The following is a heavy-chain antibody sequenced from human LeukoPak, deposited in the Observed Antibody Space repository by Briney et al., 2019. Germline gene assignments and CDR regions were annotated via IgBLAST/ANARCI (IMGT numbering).Heavy chain of an antibody. Sequence: PGGSLRLSCSVSGFTFSTYDMHWGRQAPGKGLEYVSAISSNGDNTYYADSVKGRFTISRDNSKNTLYLQMSSLRADDTAVYYCVRGTGYWGQGTLVTVSS. CDR1: GFTFSTYD. CDR3: VRGTGY. CDR2: ISSNGDNT. V-gene: IGHV3-64D*06. J-gene: IGHJ4*02.